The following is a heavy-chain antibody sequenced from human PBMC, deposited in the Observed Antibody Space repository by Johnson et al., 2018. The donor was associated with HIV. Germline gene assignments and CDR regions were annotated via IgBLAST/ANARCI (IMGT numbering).Heavy chain of an antibody. CDR1: GFSFSNYW. CDR2: IKTDGGTT. V-gene: IGHV3-15*07. D-gene: IGHD4-17*01. CDR3: TTGATI. Sequence: VQLVESGGGLVQPGGSLRLSCAVSGFSFSNYWMEWVRQAPGKGLVWVSRIKTDGGTTDYAAPVKGRFTISRDDSKNTLYLQMNSLKTEDTAVYYCTTGATIWDQGTVVTVSS. J-gene: IGHJ3*02.